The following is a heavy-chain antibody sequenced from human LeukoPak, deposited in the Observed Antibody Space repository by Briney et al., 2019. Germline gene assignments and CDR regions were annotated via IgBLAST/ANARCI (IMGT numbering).Heavy chain of an antibody. CDR3: ARPLLRYFDWLPSGHYYYGMDV. J-gene: IGHJ6*02. V-gene: IGHV4-39*01. D-gene: IGHD3-9*01. CDR2: IYYSGST. Sequence: SETLSLTCTASGGSISSSSYYWGWIRQPPGKGLEWIGSIYYSGSTYYNPSLKSRVTISVDTSKNQFSLKLSSVTAADTAVYYCARPLLRYFDWLPSGHYYYGMDVWGQGTTVTVSS. CDR1: GGSISSSSYY.